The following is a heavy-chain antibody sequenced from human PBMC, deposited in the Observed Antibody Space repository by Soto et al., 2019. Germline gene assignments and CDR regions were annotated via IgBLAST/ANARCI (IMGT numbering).Heavy chain of an antibody. CDR2: ISSSSSYI. CDR3: ARDNHLVGARLFDY. D-gene: IGHD1-26*01. J-gene: IGHJ4*02. Sequence: EVQLVESGGGLVKPGGSLRLSCAASGFTFSSYSMNWVRQAPGKGLEWVSSISSSSSYIYYADSVKGRFTISRDNAKNSLYLQMNSLRAEDTAVYYCARDNHLVGARLFDYWGQGTLVTVSS. CDR1: GFTFSSYS. V-gene: IGHV3-21*01.